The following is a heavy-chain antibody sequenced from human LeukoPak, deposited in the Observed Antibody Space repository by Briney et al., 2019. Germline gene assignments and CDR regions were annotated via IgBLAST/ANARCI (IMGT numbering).Heavy chain of an antibody. J-gene: IGHJ4*02. D-gene: IGHD1/OR15-1a*01. CDR1: GYTFTSYG. V-gene: IGHV1-18*01. Sequence: ASVKVSSTASGYTFTSYGISWVRQAPGQGLEWMGWISAYNGNTNYAQKLQGRVTMTTDTSTSTAYMELRSLRSDDTAVYYCARGRLDQGPFDYWGQGTLVTVSS. CDR3: ARGRLDQGPFDY. CDR2: ISAYNGNT.